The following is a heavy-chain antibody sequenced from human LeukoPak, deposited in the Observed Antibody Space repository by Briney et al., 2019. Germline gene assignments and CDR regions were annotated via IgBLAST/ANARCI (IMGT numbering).Heavy chain of an antibody. V-gene: IGHV1-2*02. Sequence: ASVKGSCKASGYTFTGYYIHWVRQAPGQGLEWMGWINPNSGDTHYAQKFQGRVTMTSDTSISTAYMDLSRLRSDDTAVYYCERDPSEYEWLRGWYRDFWGQGSLVTVSS. J-gene: IGHJ4*02. CDR3: ERDPSEYEWLRGWYRDF. CDR1: GYTFTGYY. D-gene: IGHD6-19*01. CDR2: INPNSGDT.